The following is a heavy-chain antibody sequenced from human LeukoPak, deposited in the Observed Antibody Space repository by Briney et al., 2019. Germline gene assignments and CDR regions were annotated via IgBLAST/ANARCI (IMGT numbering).Heavy chain of an antibody. CDR3: ARAGTRFYYYYYMDV. CDR2: ISYDGSNK. V-gene: IGHV3-30*01. CDR1: GFTFSSYA. J-gene: IGHJ6*03. D-gene: IGHD1-14*01. Sequence: PGGSLRLSCAASGFTFSSYAMHWVRQAPGKGLEWVAVISYDGSNKYYADSVKGRFTISRDNSKNTLYLQMNSLRAEDTAVYYCARAGTRFYYYYYMDVWGIGTTVTVSS.